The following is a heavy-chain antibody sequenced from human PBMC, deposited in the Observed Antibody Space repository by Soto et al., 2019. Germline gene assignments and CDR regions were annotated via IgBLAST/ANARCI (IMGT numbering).Heavy chain of an antibody. CDR3: ASLPRDYDSSGTDAFDI. D-gene: IGHD3-22*01. Sequence: PSETLSLTCTVSGGSISSGGYYWSWIRQHPGKGLEWIGYIYYSGSTYYNPSLKSRVTISVDTSKNQFSLKLSSVTAADTAVYYCASLPRDYDSSGTDAFDIWGQGTMVTVSS. CDR2: IYYSGST. V-gene: IGHV4-31*03. J-gene: IGHJ3*02. CDR1: GGSISSGGYY.